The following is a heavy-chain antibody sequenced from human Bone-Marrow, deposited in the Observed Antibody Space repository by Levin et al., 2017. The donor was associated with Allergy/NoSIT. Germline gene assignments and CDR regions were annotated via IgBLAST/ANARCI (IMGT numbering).Heavy chain of an antibody. CDR2: ISDKGKKT. Sequence: GGSLRLSCAASGFSFSNFVMNWVRQAPGKGLEWVSGISDKGKKTYYADSVKGRFTISRDNSKNTLYLQMNSLRAEDTAIYYCAKDQKATVLVVYALIRNSMDVWGKGTTVTVS. CDR1: GFSFSNFV. J-gene: IGHJ6*03. V-gene: IGHV3-23*01. D-gene: IGHD2-8*02. CDR3: AKDQKATVLVVYALIRNSMDV.